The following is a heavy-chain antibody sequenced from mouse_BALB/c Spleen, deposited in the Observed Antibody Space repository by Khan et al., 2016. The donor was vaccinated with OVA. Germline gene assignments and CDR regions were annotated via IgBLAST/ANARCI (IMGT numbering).Heavy chain of an antibody. V-gene: IGHV1-4*01. Sequence: QVQLQQSGAELARPGASVKMSCRASGYTFSSYTIHWIIQRPGQALEWIGHITPSNSYNNYNQNFKDKATLIVDKSSTTSYMQLSRLTSEDSADYYCVREGAYHRSDGWLAYWGQGTLVTVSA. J-gene: IGHJ3*01. CDR3: VREGAYHRSDGWLAY. CDR1: GYTFSSYT. D-gene: IGHD2-14*01. CDR2: ITPSNSYN.